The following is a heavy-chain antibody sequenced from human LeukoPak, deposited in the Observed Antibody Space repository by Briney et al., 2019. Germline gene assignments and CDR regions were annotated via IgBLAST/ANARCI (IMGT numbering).Heavy chain of an antibody. CDR2: IKFDGSHT. CDR1: GFDFNNYY. Sequence: PGGSLRLSCAASGFDFNNYYMSWVRQAPGKGLEWLANIKFDGSHTYYVDSVKGRFTISRDNAKNSLYLQMSSLRAEDTAVYYCTRDEGATVATYRFDFWGQGTLVTVSS. CDR3: TRDEGATVATYRFDF. J-gene: IGHJ4*02. V-gene: IGHV3-7*01. D-gene: IGHD4-17*01.